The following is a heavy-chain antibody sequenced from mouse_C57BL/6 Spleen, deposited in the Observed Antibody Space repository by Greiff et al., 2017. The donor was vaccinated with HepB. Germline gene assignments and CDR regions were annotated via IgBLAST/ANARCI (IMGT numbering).Heavy chain of an antibody. V-gene: IGHV1-50*01. J-gene: IGHJ4*01. Sequence: QVQLKQPGAELVKPGASVKLSCKASGYTFTSYWMQWVKQMPGQGLEWIGEIDPSDSYTNYNQKFKGKATLTVDTSSSTAYMQLSSLTSEASAVYYCAVYAMDYWGQGTSVTVSS. CDR3: AVYAMDY. CDR1: GYTFTSYW. CDR2: IDPSDSYT.